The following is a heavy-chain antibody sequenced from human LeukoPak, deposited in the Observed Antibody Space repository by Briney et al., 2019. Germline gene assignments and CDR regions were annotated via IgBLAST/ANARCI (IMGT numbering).Heavy chain of an antibody. V-gene: IGHV1-46*01. CDR1: GYTFTSYY. CDR3: ARNLVGATPGAINY. CDR2: INPSGGST. Sequence: GASVKVSCKASGYTFTSYYMHWVRQAPGQGLEWMGIINPSGGSTSYAQKFQGRVTMTRDTSTSTAYMELRSLRSDDTAVYYCARNLVGATPGAINYWGQGTLVTVSS. J-gene: IGHJ4*02. D-gene: IGHD1-26*01.